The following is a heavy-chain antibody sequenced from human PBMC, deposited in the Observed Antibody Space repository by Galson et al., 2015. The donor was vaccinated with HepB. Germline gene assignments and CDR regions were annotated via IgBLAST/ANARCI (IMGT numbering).Heavy chain of an antibody. CDR1: GFAFSSCA. CDR2: ISYDGSNK. V-gene: IGHV3-30*04. D-gene: IGHD6-19*01. CDR3: ARPSRGWYGGGYFDY. J-gene: IGHJ4*02. Sequence: SLRLSCAASGFAFSSCAMHWVRQAPGKGLEWVAVISYDGSNKYYADSVRGRFTVSRDNSKNTLYLQMNSLRAEDTAVYYCARPSRGWYGGGYFDYWGQGTLVTVSA.